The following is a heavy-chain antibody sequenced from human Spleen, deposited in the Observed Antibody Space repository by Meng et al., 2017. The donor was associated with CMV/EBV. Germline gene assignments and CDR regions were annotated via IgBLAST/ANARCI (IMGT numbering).Heavy chain of an antibody. CDR3: ARGRTHDFWSGYPDYDY. J-gene: IGHJ4*02. Sequence: ASVKVSCKASGYTFTSYGISWVRQAPGQGLEWLGWMNPNSGNTGYAQKFQGRVTITKNTSISTAYMELSSLRSEDTAVYYCARGRTHDFWSGYPDYDYWGQGSLVTVSS. V-gene: IGHV1-8*03. CDR2: MNPNSGNT. D-gene: IGHD3-3*01. CDR1: GYTFTSYG.